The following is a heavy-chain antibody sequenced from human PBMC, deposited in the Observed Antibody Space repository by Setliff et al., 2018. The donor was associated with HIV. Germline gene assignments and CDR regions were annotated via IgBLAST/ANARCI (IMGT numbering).Heavy chain of an antibody. CDR3: ARRPPRYCSSSSCYRDWFDP. D-gene: IGHD2-2*01. V-gene: IGHV4-38-2*02. J-gene: IGHJ5*02. CDR2: FYPSGST. Sequence: SETLSLTCTVSGYSISSGYYWGWVRQPPGKGLDWIGSFYPSGSTNYNPSLKSRVTISVDTSKNQFSLKLSSVTAADTAVYYCARRPPRYCSSSSCYRDWFDPWGQGTQVTVSS. CDR1: GYSISSGYY.